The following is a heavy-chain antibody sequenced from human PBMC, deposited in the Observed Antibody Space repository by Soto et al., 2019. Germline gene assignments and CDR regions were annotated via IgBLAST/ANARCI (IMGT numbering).Heavy chain of an antibody. J-gene: IGHJ4*02. D-gene: IGHD4-17*01. CDR2: ISGSGGST. V-gene: IGHV3-23*01. CDR3: AKDVSYGGKRPYYFDY. Sequence: WGSLRLSCAASGFTFSSYAMSWVRQAPGKGLEWVSAISGSGGSTYYADSVKGRFTISRDNSKNTLYLQMNSLRAEDTAVYYCAKDVSYGGKRPYYFDYWGQGTLVTVSS. CDR1: GFTFSSYA.